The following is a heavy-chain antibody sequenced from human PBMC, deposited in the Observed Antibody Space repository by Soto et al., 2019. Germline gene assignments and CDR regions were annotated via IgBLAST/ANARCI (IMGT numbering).Heavy chain of an antibody. D-gene: IGHD1-26*01. J-gene: IGHJ4*02. Sequence: QVQLVQSGAEVKKPGASVKVSCMASGYTFTRYDINWVRQAPGQGLEWMGWVSAYNGNTHYEQKPQGRVTLTTDTSRSKAYRGLRSRSSDDTAVYFCARGGQWDFFSAYWGRGTLVTVSS. CDR3: ARGGQWDFFSAY. V-gene: IGHV1-18*01. CDR2: VSAYNGNT. CDR1: GYTFTRYD.